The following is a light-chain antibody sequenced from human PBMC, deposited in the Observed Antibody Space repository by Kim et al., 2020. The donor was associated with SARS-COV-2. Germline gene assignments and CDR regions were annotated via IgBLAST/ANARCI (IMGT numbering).Light chain of an antibody. J-gene: IGKJ4*01. CDR2: GVC. Sequence: APGGRGTLSCRASRRVSSNYLAWYQQKPGQVPKLLIYGVCSRATGIPDRFSGSGSGTDFTLTIRTLEPEDVAVYYCQKYGSSPVTFGGGTKVDIK. V-gene: IGKV3-20*01. CDR1: RRVSSNY. CDR3: QKYGSSPVT.